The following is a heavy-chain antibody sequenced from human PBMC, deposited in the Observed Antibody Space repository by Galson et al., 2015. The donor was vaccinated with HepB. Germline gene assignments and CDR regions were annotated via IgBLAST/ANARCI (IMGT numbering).Heavy chain of an antibody. Sequence: SVKVSCKASGYTFTSYDINWVRQATGQGLEWMGWMNPNSGNTGYAQKFQGRVTMTRNTSISTAYMELSSLRSEDTAVYYCASGNYDFWSGYYSGLRDWGQGTLVTVSS. J-gene: IGHJ4*02. CDR3: ASGNYDFWSGYYSGLRD. CDR1: GYTFTSYD. V-gene: IGHV1-8*01. D-gene: IGHD3-3*01. CDR2: MNPNSGNT.